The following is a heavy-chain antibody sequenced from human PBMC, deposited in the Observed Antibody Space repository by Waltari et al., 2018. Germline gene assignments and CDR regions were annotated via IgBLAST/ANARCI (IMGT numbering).Heavy chain of an antibody. CDR1: GYRLPVYY. CDR2: IDPNTGDT. CDR3: TRFIFGMVEGMDV. J-gene: IGHJ6*03. Sequence: QEQLVQSGAEVKKPGASVKVSCKASGYRLPVYYIPWVRQAPGQGLEWMGRIDPNTGDTNFAQKFEGRVTMTRATSISTVYMELSRLRSDDTAVYYCTRFIFGMVEGMDVWGKGTSVTVSS. D-gene: IGHD3-3*01. V-gene: IGHV1-2*06.